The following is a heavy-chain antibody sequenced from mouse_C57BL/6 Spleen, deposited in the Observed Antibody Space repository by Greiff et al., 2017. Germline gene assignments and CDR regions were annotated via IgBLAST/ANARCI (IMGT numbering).Heavy chain of an antibody. Sequence: EVMLVESGGGLVKPGGSLKLSCAASGFTFSDYGMHWVRQAPEKGLEWVAYISSGSSTIYYADTVKGSFTISRDNAKNTLFLQMTSLRSEDTAMYYCAGDCDGFAYWGQGTLVTVSA. CDR1: GFTFSDYG. CDR3: AGDCDGFAY. CDR2: ISSGSSTI. J-gene: IGHJ3*01. V-gene: IGHV5-17*01.